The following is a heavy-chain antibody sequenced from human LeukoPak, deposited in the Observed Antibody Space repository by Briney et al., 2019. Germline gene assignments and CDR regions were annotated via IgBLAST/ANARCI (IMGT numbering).Heavy chain of an antibody. D-gene: IGHD6-19*01. CDR3: AREVAVAGAEIDY. CDR2: IKQDGSEK. J-gene: IGHJ4*02. CDR1: GFTFSSYW. Sequence: PGGSLRLSCAASGFTFSSYWMSWVRQAPGKGLEWVANIKQDGSEKYYVDSVKGRFTIPRDNAKNSLYLQMNSLRAEDTAVYYCAREVAVAGAEIDYWGQGTLVTVSS. V-gene: IGHV3-7*01.